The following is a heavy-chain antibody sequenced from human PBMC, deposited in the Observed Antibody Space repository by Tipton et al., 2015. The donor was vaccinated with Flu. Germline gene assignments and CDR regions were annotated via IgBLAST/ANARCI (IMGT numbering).Heavy chain of an antibody. CDR3: ARAPGRPCSANACPNWFDP. Sequence: TLSLTCTVSGGSISPSSYFWGWIRQPPGKGLEWIGSIFHSGTTYYNPSLKSRVTISVDTSKNQFSLKMSSVTAADTAVYYCARAPGRPCSANACPNWFDPCGQGTLVTVSS. D-gene: IGHD2-15*01. V-gene: IGHV4-39*07. CDR1: GGSISPSSYF. J-gene: IGHJ5*02. CDR2: IFHSGTT.